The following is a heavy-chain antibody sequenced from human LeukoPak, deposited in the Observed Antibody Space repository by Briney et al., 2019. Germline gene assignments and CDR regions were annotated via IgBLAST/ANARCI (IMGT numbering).Heavy chain of an antibody. V-gene: IGHV4-30-2*01. CDR3: ARGEEYGSGTVHFDY. Sequence: PSETLSLTCAVSGGSISSGGYSWSWIRQPPGKGLEWIGYIYHSGSTYYNPSLKSRLTISVDKSKNQFSLKLTSVTAADTAVYYCARGEEYGSGTVHFDYWGQGTLVTVSS. CDR1: GGSISSGGYS. CDR2: IYHSGST. D-gene: IGHD3-10*01. J-gene: IGHJ4*02.